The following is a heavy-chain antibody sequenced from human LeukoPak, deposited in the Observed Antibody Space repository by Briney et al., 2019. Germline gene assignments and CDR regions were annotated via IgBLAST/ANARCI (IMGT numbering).Heavy chain of an antibody. CDR3: ARLRTAFDI. J-gene: IGHJ3*02. Sequence: SETLSLTCAVYGGSFSGYYWSWIRQPPGKGLEWIGYIYYSGSTNYNPSLKSRVTISVDTSKNQFSLKLSSVTAADTAVYYCARLRTAFDIWGQGTMVTVSS. CDR1: GGSFSGYY. CDR2: IYYSGST. D-gene: IGHD1-1*01. V-gene: IGHV4-59*08.